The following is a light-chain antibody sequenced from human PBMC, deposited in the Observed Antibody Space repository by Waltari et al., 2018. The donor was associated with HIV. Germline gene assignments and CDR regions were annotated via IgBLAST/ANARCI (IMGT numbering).Light chain of an antibody. V-gene: IGLV2-14*03. CDR1: STDSRFYQS. J-gene: IGLJ2*01. CDR3: ASNRFDYTLI. CDR2: DIN. Sequence: QSALTQPASVSGFPGQSINISCTGISTDSRFYQSVSWYQQHPGSVPRLIISDINSRPSGVSDHFSGSKSGNSASLTISGLQSGDEAHYYCASNRFDYTLIFGGGTKLTVL.